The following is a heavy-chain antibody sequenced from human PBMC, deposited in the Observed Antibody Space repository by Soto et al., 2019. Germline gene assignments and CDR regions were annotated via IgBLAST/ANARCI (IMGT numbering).Heavy chain of an antibody. CDR3: ARGGIVIVPSGRFDY. V-gene: IGHV3-21*01. D-gene: IGHD2-2*01. Sequence: SLRLSCAASGFTFSSYTLNWVRQAPGRGLEWISSISTSSSYTYYADSVKGRFTISRDNAMNSLYLQMDSLRADDTAVYYCARGGIVIVPSGRFDYWGQGTLVTVSS. J-gene: IGHJ4*02. CDR2: ISTSSSYT. CDR1: GFTFSSYT.